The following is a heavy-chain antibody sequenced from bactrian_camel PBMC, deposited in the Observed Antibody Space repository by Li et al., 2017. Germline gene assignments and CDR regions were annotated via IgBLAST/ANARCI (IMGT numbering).Heavy chain of an antibody. CDR1: GFMFSTYY. J-gene: IGHJ6*01. D-gene: IGHD6*01. CDR2: LSIDGSAT. Sequence: HVQLVESGGGSVQPGGSLRLSCAGSGFMFSTYYLGFVRQAPGKGLEWVSGLSIDGSATYYADSVKGRFTIDRDNAKNTLYLQLNSLKTEDTAMYYCAKVGSDGGTWYFGSWGQGTQVTVS. V-gene: IGHV3S6*01. CDR3: AKVGSDGGTWYFGS.